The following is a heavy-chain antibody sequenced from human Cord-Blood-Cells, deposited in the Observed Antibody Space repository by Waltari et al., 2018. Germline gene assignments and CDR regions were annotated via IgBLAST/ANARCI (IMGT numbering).Heavy chain of an antibody. J-gene: IGHJ3*02. D-gene: IGHD3-16*02. V-gene: IGHV4-4*07. CDR3: ARGRVWGSYRVDAFDI. Sequence: QVQLQESGPGLVKPSETLSLTCTVSGGSISSYYWSWIRQPAGKGLEWIGRIYTSGSTNYNPSLKSGVAMSVDTSKNQFSLKLSSVTAADTAVYYCARGRVWGSYRVDAFDIWGQGTMVTVSS. CDR2: IYTSGST. CDR1: GGSISSYY.